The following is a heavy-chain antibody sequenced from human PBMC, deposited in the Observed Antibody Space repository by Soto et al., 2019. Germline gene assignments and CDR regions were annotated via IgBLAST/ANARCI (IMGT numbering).Heavy chain of an antibody. V-gene: IGHV1-18*01. Sequence: ASVKVSCKASGYTFTNYGISWVRQAPGQGLEWMGWISAYNGNTNYAQKLQGRVTMTTDTSASTAYMELSSLRSEDTAVYYCARGEYNWNYVGFDPWGQGTLVTVSS. J-gene: IGHJ5*02. CDR2: ISAYNGNT. CDR3: ARGEYNWNYVGFDP. CDR1: GYTFTNYG. D-gene: IGHD1-7*01.